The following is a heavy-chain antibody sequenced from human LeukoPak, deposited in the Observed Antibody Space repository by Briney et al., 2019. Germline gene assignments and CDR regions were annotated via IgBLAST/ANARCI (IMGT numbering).Heavy chain of an antibody. J-gene: IGHJ6*03. Sequence: GGSLRPSCAASGFTFNSYGMHWVRQAPGKGLEWVAFIRYDGSDKYYADSVKGRLTIPRDNSKNTLYLQMSSLRAEDTAVYYCAKGSYYCSSSSCPQYYYYMDVWGKGTTVTVSS. CDR3: AKGSYYCSSSSCPQYYYYMDV. CDR1: GFTFNSYG. D-gene: IGHD2-2*01. V-gene: IGHV3-30*02. CDR2: IRYDGSDK.